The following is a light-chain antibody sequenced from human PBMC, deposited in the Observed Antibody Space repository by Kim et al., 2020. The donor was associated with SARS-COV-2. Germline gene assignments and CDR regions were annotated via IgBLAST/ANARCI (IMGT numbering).Light chain of an antibody. Sequence: QSVLTQPPSASGTPGQRVTISCSGSSSNIGSNTVNWYQQFPGTAPQLLIDTDDRRPSGVSDRVSCSKSGTSASLAISALRSEDEADYYCETWDDSLDVWMFGGGKQLTVL. CDR1: SSNIGSNT. CDR2: TDD. CDR3: ETWDDSLDVWM. V-gene: IGLV1-44*01. J-gene: IGLJ3*02.